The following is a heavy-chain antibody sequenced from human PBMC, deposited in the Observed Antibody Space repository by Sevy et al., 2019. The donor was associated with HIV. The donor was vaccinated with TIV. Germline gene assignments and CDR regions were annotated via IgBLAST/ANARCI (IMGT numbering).Heavy chain of an antibody. Sequence: GGSLRLSCAASGFTFSSYAMYWVRQAPGKGLEWVAVISYDGSNKYYADSVKGRFTISRDNSKNTLYLQMNSLRAEDTAVYYCARDGNLYDFWSGYPPPSYYYYGMDVWGQGTTVTVSS. J-gene: IGHJ6*02. D-gene: IGHD3-3*01. CDR1: GFTFSSYA. CDR3: ARDGNLYDFWSGYPPPSYYYYGMDV. CDR2: ISYDGSNK. V-gene: IGHV3-30-3*01.